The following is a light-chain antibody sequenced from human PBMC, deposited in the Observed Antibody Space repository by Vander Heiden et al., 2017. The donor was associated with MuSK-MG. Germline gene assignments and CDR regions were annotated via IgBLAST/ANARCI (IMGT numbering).Light chain of an antibody. Sequence: EIVMTQSPATLSVSPGERVALSCRASQSVGTDLAWYQQRPGQAPRLLLYGASTRATGVPARFSGSGSGTEFTLTIASLQIEDFAVYYCQHDHSWSRTFGQGTKVEF. J-gene: IGKJ1*01. CDR3: QHDHSWSRT. V-gene: IGKV3-15*01. CDR2: GAS. CDR1: QSVGTD.